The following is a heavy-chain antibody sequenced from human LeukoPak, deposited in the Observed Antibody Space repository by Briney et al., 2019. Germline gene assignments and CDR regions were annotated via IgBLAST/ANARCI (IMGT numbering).Heavy chain of an antibody. CDR3: ARGLETSSCRY. V-gene: IGHV3-48*03. CDR2: ISSSGSTI. Sequence: GGSLRLSCAVSGFTFSSYEMNWVRQAPGKGLEWVSYISSSGSTIYYADSVKGLFTISRDNAKNSLYLQMNSLRAEDTAVYYCARGLETSSCRYWGEKNLVTVPS. J-gene: IGHJ4*02. D-gene: IGHD1-1*01. CDR1: GFTFSSYE.